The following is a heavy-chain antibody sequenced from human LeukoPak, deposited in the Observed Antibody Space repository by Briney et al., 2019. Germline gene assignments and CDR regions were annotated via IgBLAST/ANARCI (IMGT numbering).Heavy chain of an antibody. Sequence: PSETLSLTCAVSGGSISSSNWWSWVRQPPGKGLEWIGEINHSGSADYNPSLESRVTISVDTSKNQFSLKLKSVTAADTAVYYCARVERLRTYNWFDPWGQGTLVTVSS. CDR2: INHSGSA. V-gene: IGHV4-4*02. J-gene: IGHJ5*02. D-gene: IGHD6-25*01. CDR1: GGSISSSNW. CDR3: ARVERLRTYNWFDP.